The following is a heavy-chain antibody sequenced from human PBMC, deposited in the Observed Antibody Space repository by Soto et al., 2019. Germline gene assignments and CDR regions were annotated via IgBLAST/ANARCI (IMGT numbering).Heavy chain of an antibody. V-gene: IGHV3-15*07. Sequence: EVKLVESGGGLVKPGGSARLSCAVSGFSFSKAWMNWVRQAPGKGPESVGRIRSDTDGGTVDYAAPVRGRFTISRDDSKKLLYLQMNDLKTEDTAVYYCATENPAWLGDLLFTAYGREAWGQGTTVTVSS. J-gene: IGHJ6*02. CDR2: IRSDTDGGTV. CDR1: GFSFSKAW. D-gene: IGHD3-10*01. CDR3: ATENPAWLGDLLFTAYGREA.